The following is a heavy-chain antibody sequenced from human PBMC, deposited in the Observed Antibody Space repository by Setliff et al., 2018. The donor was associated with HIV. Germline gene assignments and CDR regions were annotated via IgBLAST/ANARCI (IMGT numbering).Heavy chain of an antibody. CDR3: ARGRKAVGDWFDP. CDR1: GGSINYYY. CDR2: IHSNGNT. D-gene: IGHD1-26*01. Sequence: PSETLSLTCTVSGGSINYYYWNWIRQPAGKGLEWLGRIHSNGNTNFNPSLKSRINMSVDMSKNQVSMKLTSVTAADTALYYCARGRKAVGDWFDPWGQGIQGTSPQ. V-gene: IGHV4-4*07. J-gene: IGHJ5*02.